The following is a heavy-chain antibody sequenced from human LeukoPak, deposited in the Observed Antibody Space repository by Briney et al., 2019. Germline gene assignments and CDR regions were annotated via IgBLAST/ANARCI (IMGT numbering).Heavy chain of an antibody. CDR3: AKDRANWGSISWIDY. Sequence: GGSLRLSCAASGFTFSSYAMSWVRQAPGKGLEWVSAISGSGGSTYYADSVKGRFTISRDNSKNPLYLQMNSLRAEDTAVYYCAKDRANWGSISWIDYWGQGTLVTVSS. CDR1: GFTFSSYA. V-gene: IGHV3-23*01. J-gene: IGHJ4*02. D-gene: IGHD7-27*01. CDR2: ISGSGGST.